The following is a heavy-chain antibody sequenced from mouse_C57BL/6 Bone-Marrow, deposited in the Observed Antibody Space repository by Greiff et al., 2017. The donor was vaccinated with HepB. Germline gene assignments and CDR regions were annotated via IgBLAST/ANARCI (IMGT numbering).Heavy chain of an antibody. J-gene: IGHJ3*01. CDR1: GYTFPSYW. CDR2: IDPSDSYT. Sequence: QVQLQQPGAELVMPGASVKLSCKASGYTFPSYWMHWVKQRPGQGLEWIGEIDPSDSYTNYNQKFKGKSTLTVDKSSTTAYMQLSSLTYEDSAVYYCARNEYGGYYQAWFAYWGQGTLVTVSA. D-gene: IGHD2-3*01. V-gene: IGHV1-69*01. CDR3: ARNEYGGYYQAWFAY.